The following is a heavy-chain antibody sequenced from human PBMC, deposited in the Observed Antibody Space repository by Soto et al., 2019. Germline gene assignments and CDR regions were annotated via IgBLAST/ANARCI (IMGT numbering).Heavy chain of an antibody. CDR2: ISGSGSST. CDR3: ARVWGSYRSFDY. J-gene: IGHJ4*02. V-gene: IGHV3-23*01. Sequence: EVQLLESGGGLVQLGGSLRLSCAASGFTFSTYAMSWVRQAPGKGLEWVSAISGSGSSTYYADSVKGRFTISRDNSKNTLYLHMNSLRVEDTAVYYCARVWGSYRSFDYWGQGTLVTVSS. CDR1: GFTFSTYA. D-gene: IGHD3-16*02.